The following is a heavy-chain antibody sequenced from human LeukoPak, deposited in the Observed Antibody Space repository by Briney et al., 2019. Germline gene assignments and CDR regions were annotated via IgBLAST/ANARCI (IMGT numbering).Heavy chain of an antibody. D-gene: IGHD1-26*01. CDR2: IWYDGSNK. J-gene: IGHJ5*02. CDR3: ARDRRDSGSYYGWLDP. V-gene: IGHV3-33*01. Sequence: GGSLRLSCAASGFTFSSYGMHWVRQAPGKGLEWVAVIWYDGSNKYYADSVKGRFTISRDNSKNTLYLQMNSLRAEDTAVYYCARDRRDSGSYYGWLDPWGQGTLVTVSS. CDR1: GFTFSSYG.